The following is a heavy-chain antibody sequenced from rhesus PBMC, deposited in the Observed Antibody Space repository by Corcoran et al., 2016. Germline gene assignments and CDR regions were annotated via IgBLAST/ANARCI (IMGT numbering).Heavy chain of an antibody. CDR3: ARERGDYYAYYFDY. J-gene: IGHJ4*01. D-gene: IGHD3-34*01. CDR2: IYGISGIT. Sequence: QVQLPESGTGVVKPSETLSLTCAVSGYSISSGYDLSWIRQPQRKELGWIGYIYGISGITNYNPSRKKRVTISKDTYKNQFSLKLSSVTAADTAVYYCARERGDYYAYYFDYWGQGVLVTVSS. CDR1: GYSISSGYD. V-gene: IGHV4-127*01.